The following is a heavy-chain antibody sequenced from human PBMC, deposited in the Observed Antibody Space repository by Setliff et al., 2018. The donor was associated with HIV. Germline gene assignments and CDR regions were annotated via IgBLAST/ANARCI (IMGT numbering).Heavy chain of an antibody. V-gene: IGHV1-18*01. CDR3: ARVVVRGVTFIAEYFQH. J-gene: IGHJ1*01. D-gene: IGHD3-10*01. CDR2: ISAYNGNT. Sequence: ASVKVSCKASGYTFTSYGISWVRQAPGQGLEWMGWISAYNGNTNYAQKLQGRGTMTTDTSTSTAYMELRSLRSDDTAVYYCARVVVRGVTFIAEYFQHWGQGTLVTVSS. CDR1: GYTFTSYG.